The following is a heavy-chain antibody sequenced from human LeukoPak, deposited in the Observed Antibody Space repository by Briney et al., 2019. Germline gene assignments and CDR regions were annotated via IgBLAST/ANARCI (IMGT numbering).Heavy chain of an antibody. Sequence: SETLSLTCTVSGGSISSGGYYWSWIRQHPGKGLEWIGYIYHSGSTYYNPSLKSRVTISVDRSKNQFSLKLSSVTAADTAVYYCARGHTENYFDYWGQGTLVTVSS. CDR1: GGSISSGGYY. CDR3: ARGHTENYFDY. CDR2: IYHSGST. D-gene: IGHD5-18*01. V-gene: IGHV4-30-2*01. J-gene: IGHJ4*02.